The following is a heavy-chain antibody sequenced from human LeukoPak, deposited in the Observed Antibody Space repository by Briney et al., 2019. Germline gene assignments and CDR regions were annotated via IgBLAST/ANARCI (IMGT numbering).Heavy chain of an antibody. CDR1: GYTFTSYY. CDR2: IIPIFGTA. Sequence: SVKVSCKASGYTFTSYYMHWVRQAPGQGLEWMGGIIPIFGTANYAQKFQGRVTITADESTSTAYMELSSLRSEDTAVYYCARAYSSSTHDAFDIWGQGTMVTVSS. CDR3: ARAYSSSTHDAFDI. V-gene: IGHV1-69*13. D-gene: IGHD6-6*01. J-gene: IGHJ3*02.